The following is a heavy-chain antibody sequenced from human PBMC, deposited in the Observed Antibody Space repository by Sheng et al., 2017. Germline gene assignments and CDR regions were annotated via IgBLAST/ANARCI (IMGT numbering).Heavy chain of an antibody. V-gene: IGHV3-48*03. CDR1: GFTFSTYE. J-gene: IGHJ2*01. CDR2: ISSSGSTI. Sequence: EVQLVESGGGLVQPGGSLRLSCAASGFTFSTYEMNWVRQAPGKGLEWVSYISSSGSTIYYADSVKGRFTISRDNAKNSLYLQLNSLRAEDTAVYYCARDSWIRGVITKGYFDLWGRGTLVTVSS. D-gene: IGHD3-10*01. CDR3: ARDSWIRGVITKGYFDL.